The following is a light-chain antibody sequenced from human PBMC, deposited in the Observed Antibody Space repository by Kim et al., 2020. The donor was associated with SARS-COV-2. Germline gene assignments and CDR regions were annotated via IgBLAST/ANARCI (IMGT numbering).Light chain of an antibody. Sequence: QSALTQPASVSGSPGQSITISCTGTSSDVGGHNYVSWYQQHPGKAPKLMIYDVSKRPSGVSNRFSGSKSGNTASLTISGLQAEDEADYYCSSYTSSSTPWVFGTGTKVTVL. CDR1: SSDVGGHNY. J-gene: IGLJ1*01. V-gene: IGLV2-14*01. CDR2: DVS. CDR3: SSYTSSSTPWV.